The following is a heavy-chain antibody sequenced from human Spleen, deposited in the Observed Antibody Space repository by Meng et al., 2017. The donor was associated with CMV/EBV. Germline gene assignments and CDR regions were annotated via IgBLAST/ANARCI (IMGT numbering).Heavy chain of an antibody. D-gene: IGHD3/OR15-3a*01. CDR3: ARGWYQFSGRRHFDY. V-gene: IGHV3-30*04. J-gene: IGHJ4*02. CDR1: GFTFSSYA. Sequence: GESLKISCAASGFTFSSYAMHWVRQDPGKGPEWVAVTSYGGLNEYYADSVKGRFTISRDDSKKTLYLQMNDLRVEDTAIYYCARGWYQFSGRRHFDYWGPGTLVTVSS. CDR2: TSYGGLNE.